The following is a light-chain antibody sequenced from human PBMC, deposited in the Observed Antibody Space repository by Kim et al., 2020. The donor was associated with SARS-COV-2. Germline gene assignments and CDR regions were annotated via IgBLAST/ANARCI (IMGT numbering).Light chain of an antibody. J-gene: IGLJ3*02. CDR3: ATWDSSLSVRV. Sequence: QSVLTQPPSVSAAPGQKVTISCSGSRSNIGSNPVSWYQQFPGTAPKLITYDNNKRPSGIPDRFSSSKSGTSATLGITGLRTGDEAHYYCATWDSSLSVRVFSGGTQLTV. CDR2: DNN. V-gene: IGLV1-51*01. CDR1: RSNIGSNP.